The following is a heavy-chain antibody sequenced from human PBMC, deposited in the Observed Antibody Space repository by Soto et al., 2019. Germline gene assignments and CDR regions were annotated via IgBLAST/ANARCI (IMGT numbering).Heavy chain of an antibody. CDR1: GVNFSDYY. J-gene: IGHJ5*02. CDR2: ISSSGSTI. V-gene: IGHV3-11*01. Sequence: QVQLVESGGGLVKPGGSLRLSCAASGVNFSDYYMSWIRQAPGKGLEGVSYISSSGSTIYYADSVNGRFTISRDNAKNALYLQMNSLRAEDTAVYYCARWYSMYYYDSSGLPWGQGTLVTVSS. CDR3: ARWYSMYYYDSSGLP. D-gene: IGHD3-22*01.